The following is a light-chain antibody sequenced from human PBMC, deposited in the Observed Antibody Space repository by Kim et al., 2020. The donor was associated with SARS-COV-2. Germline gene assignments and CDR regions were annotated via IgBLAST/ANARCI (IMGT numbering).Light chain of an antibody. V-gene: IGLV3-21*04. CDR1: GMGSKS. J-gene: IGLJ2*01. CDR2: YDS. Sequence: PERTARITCGGNGMGSKSVHWYQQMTGQAPVLVSSYDSDRPSGIPGRFSGSNSGNTATLTISRVEAGDEADYYCQVWDSSSDHRVVFGGGTQLTVL. CDR3: QVWDSSSDHRVV.